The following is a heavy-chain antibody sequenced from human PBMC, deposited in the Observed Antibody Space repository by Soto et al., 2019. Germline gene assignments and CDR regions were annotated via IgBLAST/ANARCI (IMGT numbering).Heavy chain of an antibody. CDR1: GGSFSGYY. V-gene: IGHV4-34*01. D-gene: IGHD1-7*01. J-gene: IGHJ4*02. CDR2: INHSGST. CDR3: ARAHRITGTTDFDY. Sequence: PSETLSLTCAVYGGSFSGYYWSWIRQPPGKGLEWIGEINHSGSTNYNPSLKSRVTITEDTSKNQFSLKLSSVTASDTAVYYCARAHRITGTTDFDYWGQGTLVTVSS.